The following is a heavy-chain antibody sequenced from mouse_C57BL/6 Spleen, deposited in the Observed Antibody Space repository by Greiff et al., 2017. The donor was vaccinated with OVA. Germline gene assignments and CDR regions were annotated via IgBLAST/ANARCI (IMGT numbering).Heavy chain of an antibody. Sequence: EVKLQESGPGLVKPSQSLSLTCSVTGYSITSGYYWNWIRQFPGNKLEWMGYISYDGSNNYNPSLKNRISITRDTSKNQFFLKLNSVTTEDTATYYCARVGTTVVATNFDYWGQGTTLTVSS. V-gene: IGHV3-6*01. D-gene: IGHD1-1*01. CDR3: ARVGTTVVATNFDY. J-gene: IGHJ2*01. CDR2: ISYDGSN. CDR1: GYSITSGYY.